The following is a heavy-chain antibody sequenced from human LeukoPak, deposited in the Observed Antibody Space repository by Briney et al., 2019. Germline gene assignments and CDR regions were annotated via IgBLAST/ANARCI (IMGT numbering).Heavy chain of an antibody. CDR3: ATGESESGWVVPAY. D-gene: IGHD2-2*01. V-gene: IGHV1-18*01. J-gene: IGHJ4*02. Sequence: EASVKVSCKASGYTFTSYGISWVRQAPGQGLEWMGWISAYNGNTNYAQKFQGRVTMTEDTSTDTAYMELSSLRSEDTAVYYCATGESESGWVVPAYWGQGTLVTVSS. CDR2: ISAYNGNT. CDR1: GYTFTSYG.